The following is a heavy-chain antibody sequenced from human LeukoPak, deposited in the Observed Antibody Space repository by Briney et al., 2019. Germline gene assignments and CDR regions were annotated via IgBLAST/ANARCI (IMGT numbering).Heavy chain of an antibody. J-gene: IGHJ4*02. Sequence: SGGSLRLSSAASGFTFDTYSMNWVRQAPGKRLEWVSYISGDTSTKYYADSVKGRFTISRDVAKSSLYLQMNSLRAEDTAIYYCARTSTYGDYDYWGQGTLVTVSS. D-gene: IGHD4-17*01. CDR1: GFTFDTYS. CDR3: ARTSTYGDYDY. CDR2: ISGDTSTK. V-gene: IGHV3-48*01.